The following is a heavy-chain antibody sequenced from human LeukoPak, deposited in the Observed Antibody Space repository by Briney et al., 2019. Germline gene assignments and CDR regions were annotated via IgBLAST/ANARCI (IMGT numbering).Heavy chain of an antibody. CDR2: IYYSGST. Sequence: SETLSLTCTVSGGTMSNYYWSWIRQPPGKGLECIGHIYYSGSTNYKPSLKSRVTISLDSSKNQFSLKLSSVAAADTAVYYCARLSIASRVRIFDYWGQGTLVTVSS. D-gene: IGHD6-6*01. J-gene: IGHJ4*02. CDR3: ARLSIASRVRIFDY. CDR1: GGTMSNYY. V-gene: IGHV4-59*08.